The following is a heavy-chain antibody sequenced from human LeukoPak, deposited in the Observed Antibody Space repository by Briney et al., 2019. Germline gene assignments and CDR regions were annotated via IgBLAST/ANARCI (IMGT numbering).Heavy chain of an antibody. CDR1: GYTFTSYY. D-gene: IGHD3-22*01. Sequence: ASVKVSCKASGYTFTSYYMHWVRQAPGQGLEWMGIINPSGGSTSYAQKFQGRVTMTRDTSTSTVYMELSNLRSEDTAVYYCARDVPGGITMIGGAFDIWGQGTMVTVSS. V-gene: IGHV1-46*01. CDR3: ARDVPGGITMIGGAFDI. J-gene: IGHJ3*02. CDR2: INPSGGST.